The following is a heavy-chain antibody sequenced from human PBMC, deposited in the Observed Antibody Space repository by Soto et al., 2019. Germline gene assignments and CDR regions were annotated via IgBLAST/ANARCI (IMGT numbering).Heavy chain of an antibody. J-gene: IGHJ6*02. CDR2: TYYRSKWYN. CDR3: ARGARQQLVPYYYYYGMDV. V-gene: IGHV6-1*01. D-gene: IGHD6-13*01. Sequence: SQTLSLTCAISGDSVSSNSAAWNWIRQSPSRGLEWLGRTYYRSKWYNDYAVSVKSRITINPDTSKNQFSLQLNSVTPEDTAVYYCARGARQQLVPYYYYYGMDVWGQGTTVTVSS. CDR1: GDSVSSNSAA.